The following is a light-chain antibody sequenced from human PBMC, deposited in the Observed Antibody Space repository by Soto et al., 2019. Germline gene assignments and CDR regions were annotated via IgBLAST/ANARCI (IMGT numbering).Light chain of an antibody. V-gene: IGKV1-5*01. CDR1: QSIGNL. CDR2: DAS. Sequence: DIEMTQSPSTLSASVGDKVTVTCRASQSIGNLLAWYQQKPGKAPNLLISDASNLEIGVPSRFSGSGSETEFTLNITSLQPEDFATYYCQQYKNFSPSTVGQGTKLDI. CDR3: QQYKNFSPST. J-gene: IGKJ2*01.